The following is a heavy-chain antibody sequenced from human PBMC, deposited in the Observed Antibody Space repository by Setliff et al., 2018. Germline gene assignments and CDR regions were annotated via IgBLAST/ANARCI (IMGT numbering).Heavy chain of an antibody. CDR3: ARNIGMGQRDYFDY. CDR1: GGTFNTYA. CDR2: IVPAFGTR. J-gene: IGHJ4*02. Sequence: SVKVSCKASGGTFNTYAINWVRQAPGQGLAWMGGIVPAFGTRNYAQKFQGRVTFSADDSANTAYMELTSLTSEDTAVYYCARNIGMGQRDYFDYWGQGTVVTVSS. V-gene: IGHV1-69*13. D-gene: IGHD5-18*01.